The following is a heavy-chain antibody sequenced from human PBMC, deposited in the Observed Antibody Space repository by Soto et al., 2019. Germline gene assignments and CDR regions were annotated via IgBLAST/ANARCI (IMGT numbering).Heavy chain of an antibody. J-gene: IGHJ5*02. V-gene: IGHV1-69*13. CDR2: IIPIFGTA. CDR1: GGTFSSYA. D-gene: IGHD4-4*01. Sequence: VASVKVSCKASGGTFSSYAISWVRQAPGQGLEWMGGIIPIFGTANYAQKFQGRVTITADESTSTAYMELSSLRSEDTAVYYCARMITVTTGGGWFDPWGQGTLVTVSS. CDR3: ARMITVTTGGGWFDP.